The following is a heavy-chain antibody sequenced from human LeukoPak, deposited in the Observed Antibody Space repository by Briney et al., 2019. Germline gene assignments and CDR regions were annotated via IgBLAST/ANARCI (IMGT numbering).Heavy chain of an antibody. CDR2: IFHSGST. CDR3: ASQFGEGFYDY. Sequence: SETLSLTCAVSGASISNSNWWSWARQPPGKGLEWIGEIFHSGSTNYNPSLKSRVSISVDKSKNRFSLRLSSVTAADTAVYYCASQFGEGFYDYWGQGTLVTVSS. J-gene: IGHJ4*02. V-gene: IGHV4-4*02. D-gene: IGHD3-10*01. CDR1: GASISNSNW.